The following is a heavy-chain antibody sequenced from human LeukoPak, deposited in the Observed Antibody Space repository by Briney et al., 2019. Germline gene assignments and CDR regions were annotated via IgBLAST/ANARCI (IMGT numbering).Heavy chain of an antibody. CDR1: GFTFSDYG. V-gene: IGHV3-33*06. D-gene: IGHD1-14*01. CDR3: AKDYIRIGSSGLRSGAFDI. J-gene: IGHJ3*02. Sequence: GGSLRLSCAASGFTFSDYGMHWVRQAPGKGLEWVAVMWYDGSNQEFADSVKGRFTISRDNSKNTLYLQMNSLRAEDTAVYYCAKDYIRIGSSGLRSGAFDIWGQGTMVTVSS. CDR2: MWYDGSNQ.